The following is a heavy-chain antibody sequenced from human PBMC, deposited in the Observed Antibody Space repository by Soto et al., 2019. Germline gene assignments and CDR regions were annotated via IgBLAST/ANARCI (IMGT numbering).Heavy chain of an antibody. CDR2: VYYSGST. CDR1: GGSISPHY. J-gene: IGHJ4*02. V-gene: IGHV4-59*11. CDR3: ARESFYGDYGY. D-gene: IGHD4-17*01. Sequence: SETLSLTCTVSGGSISPHYWTWFRQPPGKGLEWIGYVYYSGSTNYNPSLKSRVTISVDTSKNQFSLKLSSVTAADTAVYYCARESFYGDYGYWGQGTLVTVSS.